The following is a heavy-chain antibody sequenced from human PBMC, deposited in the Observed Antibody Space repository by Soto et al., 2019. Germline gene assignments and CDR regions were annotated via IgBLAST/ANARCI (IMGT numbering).Heavy chain of an antibody. CDR3: ARERPPADYYYGMDV. D-gene: IGHD6-6*01. CDR1: GYTFTGYY. V-gene: IGHV1-2*04. CDR2: INPNSGGT. J-gene: IGHJ6*02. Sequence: QVQLVQSGAEVKKPGASVKVSCKASGYTFTGYYMQWVRQAPGQGLEWMGWINPNSGGTNYAQKFQGWVTMTRDTSIITAYMQLSRLRSDDTAVYYCARERPPADYYYGMDVWGQGTTVTVSS.